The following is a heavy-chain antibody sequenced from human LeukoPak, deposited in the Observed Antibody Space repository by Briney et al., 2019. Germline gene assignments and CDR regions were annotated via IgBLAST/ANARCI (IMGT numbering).Heavy chain of an antibody. Sequence: PGGSLRLSCAASGFTFLTYAMNWVRQALGERLEWVAGISGGSGSTYYADSVKGRFTVSRDNSKSTLYLQMNSLRAADTAVYYCAKGFSTYVYNWFDPWGQGTLVTVSS. CDR3: AKGFSTYVYNWFDP. CDR2: ISGGSGST. CDR1: GFTFLTYA. J-gene: IGHJ5*02. D-gene: IGHD3-16*01. V-gene: IGHV3-23*01.